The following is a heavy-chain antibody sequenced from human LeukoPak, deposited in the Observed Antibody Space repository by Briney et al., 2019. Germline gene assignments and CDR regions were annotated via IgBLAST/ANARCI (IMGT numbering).Heavy chain of an antibody. CDR1: GFTFSSYA. D-gene: IGHD6-13*01. CDR2: ISGSGGFT. J-gene: IGHJ4*02. Sequence: GGSLRLSCAASGFTFSSYAMSGVRQAPGKGLEWVSGISGSGGFTYYADSVKGRFTISRDNSKNTLYLQMNSLRGDDTAVYYCAKGGSSWSEIDYCGQGSLVTVSS. CDR3: AKGGSSWSEIDY. V-gene: IGHV3-23*01.